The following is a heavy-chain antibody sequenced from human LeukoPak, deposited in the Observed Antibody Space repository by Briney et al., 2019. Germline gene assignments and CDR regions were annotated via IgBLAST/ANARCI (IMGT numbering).Heavy chain of an antibody. CDR2: ISSSSNVI. D-gene: IGHD3-3*01. CDR1: GFTFNSYA. J-gene: IGHJ4*02. CDR3: ARGDPIYDFWSGGDY. Sequence: GGSLRLSCAASGFTFNSYAFNWVRQAPGKGLEWVSYISSSSNVIHYTESVKGRFTISRDNARNLVYLQMNGLRPEDTAVYYCARGDPIYDFWSGGDYWGQGSLVTVSS. V-gene: IGHV3-48*01.